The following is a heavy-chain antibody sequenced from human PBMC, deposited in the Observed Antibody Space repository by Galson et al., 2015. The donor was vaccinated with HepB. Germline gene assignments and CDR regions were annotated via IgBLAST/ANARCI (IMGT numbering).Heavy chain of an antibody. CDR1: GYTFTSFY. Sequence: SVKVSCKASGYTFTSFYIHWVRQAPGQGLEWMGVFTPSGGSTAYAQKFQDRVSMTSDTSTSTAYMELSSLRSEDTAVYYCARVLGMRGYLDYWGQGTLVTVSS. CDR2: FTPSGGST. CDR3: ARVLGMRGYLDY. J-gene: IGHJ4*02. V-gene: IGHV1-46*03. D-gene: IGHD7-27*01.